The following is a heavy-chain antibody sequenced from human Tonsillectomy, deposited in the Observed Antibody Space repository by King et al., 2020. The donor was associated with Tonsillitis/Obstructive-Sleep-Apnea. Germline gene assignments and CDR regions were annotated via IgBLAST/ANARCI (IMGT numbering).Heavy chain of an antibody. J-gene: IGHJ4*02. CDR3: ARPSCYGCDCYSFDY. D-gene: IGHD2-21*02. CDR1: GFTFTSYA. V-gene: IGHV3-30*04. CDR2: ISYDGSNK. Sequence: VQLVESGGGVVQPGRSLRLSCAASGFTFTSYAMHWVRQAPGKGLEWVAVISYDGSNKYYADSVKGRFTISRDNSKKTLYLQMISLRDEDTAVYYCARPSCYGCDCYSFDYWGQGTLVTVSS.